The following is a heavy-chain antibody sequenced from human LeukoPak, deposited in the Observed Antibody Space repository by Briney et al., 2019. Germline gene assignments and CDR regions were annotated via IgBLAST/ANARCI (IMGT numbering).Heavy chain of an antibody. D-gene: IGHD3-10*01. CDR1: GGSFSGYY. CDR2: INHSGST. V-gene: IGHV4-34*01. CDR3: ARNRYYYGSGNYGVPNWFDP. Sequence: PSETLSLTCAVYGGSFSGYYWGWIRQPPGKGLEWIGEINHSGSTNYNPSLKSRVTISVDTSKNQFSLKLSSVTAADTAVYYCARNRYYYGSGNYGVPNWFDPWGQGTLVTVSS. J-gene: IGHJ5*02.